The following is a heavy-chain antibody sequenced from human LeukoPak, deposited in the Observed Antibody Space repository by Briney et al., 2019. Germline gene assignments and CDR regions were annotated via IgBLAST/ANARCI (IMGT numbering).Heavy chain of an antibody. Sequence: ASVKVSCKASGYTFTGYYMHWVRQAPGKGLEWMGGFDPEDGETIYAQKFQGRVTMTEDTSTDTAYMELSSLRSEDTAVYYCATGIVGANDYWGQGTLVTVSS. V-gene: IGHV1-24*01. CDR3: ATGIVGANDY. CDR1: GYTFTGYY. CDR2: FDPEDGET. J-gene: IGHJ4*02. D-gene: IGHD1-26*01.